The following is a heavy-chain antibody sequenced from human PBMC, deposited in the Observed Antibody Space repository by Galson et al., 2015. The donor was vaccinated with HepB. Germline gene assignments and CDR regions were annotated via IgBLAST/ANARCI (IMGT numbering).Heavy chain of an antibody. V-gene: IGHV3-73*01. CDR2: IRSKANSYAT. CDR1: GFTFSGSA. D-gene: IGHD1-26*01. J-gene: IGHJ4*02. Sequence: SLRLSCAASGFTFSGSAMHWVRQASGKGLEWVGRIRSKANSYATAYAASVKGRLTISRDDSKNTAYLQMNSLKTEDTAVYYCTRLGATSRDYWGQGTLVTVSS. CDR3: TRLGATSRDY.